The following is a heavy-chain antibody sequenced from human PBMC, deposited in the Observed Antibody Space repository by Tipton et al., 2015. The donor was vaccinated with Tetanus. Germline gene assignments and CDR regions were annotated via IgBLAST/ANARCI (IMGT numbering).Heavy chain of an antibody. CDR3: ARGSGWADF. V-gene: IGHV4-39*07. D-gene: IGHD6-19*01. J-gene: IGHJ4*02. Sequence: TLSLICTVSGGSISSSSYYWGWIRQPPGKGLEWIGEISPSGNTNYNPSLKSRVTISADTSRNQFSLTLSSVTAADTAVYYCARGSGWADFWGQGTQVTVSS. CDR2: ISPSGNT. CDR1: GGSISSSSYY.